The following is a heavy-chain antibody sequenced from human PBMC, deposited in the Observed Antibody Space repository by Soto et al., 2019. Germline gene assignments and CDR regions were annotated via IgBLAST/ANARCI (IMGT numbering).Heavy chain of an antibody. Sequence: ASVKVSCKVSGYTLTELSMHWVRQAPGKGLEWMGGSDPEDGETIYAQKFQGRVTMTEDTSTDTAYMELSSLRSEDTAVYYCATGITGTRDYYGMDVWGQGTTVTVSS. J-gene: IGHJ6*02. CDR1: GYTLTELS. V-gene: IGHV1-24*01. D-gene: IGHD1-7*01. CDR3: ATGITGTRDYYGMDV. CDR2: SDPEDGET.